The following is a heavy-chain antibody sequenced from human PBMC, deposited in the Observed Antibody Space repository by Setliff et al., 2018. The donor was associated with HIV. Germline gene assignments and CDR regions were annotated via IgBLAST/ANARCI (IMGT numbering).Heavy chain of an antibody. J-gene: IGHJ4*02. D-gene: IGHD6-13*01. CDR2: IYYSGTT. V-gene: IGHV4-39*07. CDR3: ARGSHGTSWTDY. CDR1: GGSISSTNYY. Sequence: SETLSLTCTVSGGSISSTNYYWGWVRQTPGKGLEWIGSIYYSGTTYYNPSLKSRVTMSVDTSTSRLSLKVHSVTAADTAMYYCARGSHGTSWTDYWGQGTLVTVSS.